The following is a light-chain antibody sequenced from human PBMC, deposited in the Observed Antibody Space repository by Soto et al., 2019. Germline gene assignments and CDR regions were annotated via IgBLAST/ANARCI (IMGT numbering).Light chain of an antibody. Sequence: DIQMTQSPSTLSASVGDRVTITCRASQAISNYLAWYQQKPGKAPKLLIYRASHLESGVPSRFSGRGSATEFTLTIDTLQPDDFATYYCHHYTTSPFTFGQGTKVEIK. CDR2: RAS. CDR3: HHYTTSPFT. CDR1: QAISNY. V-gene: IGKV1-5*03. J-gene: IGKJ2*01.